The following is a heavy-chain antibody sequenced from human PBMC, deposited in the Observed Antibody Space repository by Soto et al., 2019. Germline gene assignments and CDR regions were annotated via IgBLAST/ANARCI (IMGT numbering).Heavy chain of an antibody. V-gene: IGHV4-59*08. CDR3: ARLPYSSSTGGYYYMDV. Sequence: QVQLQESGPGLVKPSETLSLTCTVSGGSISSYYWSWIRQPPGKGLEWIGYIYYGGSTNYNPSLKSRVTISVDTSKNQFSLKLSSVTAADTAVYYCARLPYSSSTGGYYYMDVWGKGTTVTVSS. CDR2: IYYGGST. CDR1: GGSISSYY. J-gene: IGHJ6*03. D-gene: IGHD6-6*01.